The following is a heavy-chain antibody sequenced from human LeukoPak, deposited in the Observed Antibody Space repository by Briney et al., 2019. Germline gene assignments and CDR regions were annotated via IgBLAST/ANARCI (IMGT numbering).Heavy chain of an antibody. CDR1: GIYG. V-gene: IGHV3-30*18. Sequence: PGGSLRLSCAASGIYGMHWVRQAPGKGLEWVAVISYDGSNKYYADSVKGRFTISRDNSKNTLYLQMNSLRAEDTAVYYCAKGEAFYYGSGSYYNAGENDYWGQGTLVTVSS. CDR2: ISYDGSNK. D-gene: IGHD3-10*01. CDR3: AKGEAFYYGSGSYYNAGENDY. J-gene: IGHJ4*02.